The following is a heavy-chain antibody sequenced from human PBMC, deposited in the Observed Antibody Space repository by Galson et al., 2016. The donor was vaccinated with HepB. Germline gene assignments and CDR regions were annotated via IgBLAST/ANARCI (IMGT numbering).Heavy chain of an antibody. CDR1: GFTLSNYD. D-gene: IGHD4-17*01. CDR2: ISLDESKK. CDR3: AKEGATVKRRGAYDI. J-gene: IGHJ3*02. V-gene: IGHV3-30*18. Sequence: SLRLSCAASGFTLSNYDMNWVRQAPGKGLEWVAVISLDESKKNYVDPVKGRFTISRDSSKNTLYLQMNNLTVEDTAVYYCAKEGATVKRRGAYDIWGQGTMVSVSS.